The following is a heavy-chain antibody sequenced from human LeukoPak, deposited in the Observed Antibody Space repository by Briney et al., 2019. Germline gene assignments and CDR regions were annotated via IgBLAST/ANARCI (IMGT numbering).Heavy chain of an antibody. D-gene: IGHD3-10*01. CDR1: GFTFSDYY. CDR3: ARVWFGEFVDY. J-gene: IGHJ4*02. CDR2: ISSSGSTI. V-gene: IGHV3-11*01. Sequence: GGSLRLSCAASGFTFSDYYMSWIRQAPGKGLEWVSYISSSGSTIYYADSVRGRFTISRDNAKNALYLQMNSLRAEDTAVYYCARVWFGEFVDYWGQGTLVTVSS.